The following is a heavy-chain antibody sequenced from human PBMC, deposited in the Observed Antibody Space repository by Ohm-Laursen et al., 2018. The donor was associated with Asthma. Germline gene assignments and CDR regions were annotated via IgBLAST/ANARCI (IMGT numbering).Heavy chain of an antibody. D-gene: IGHD1-26*01. V-gene: IGHV3-21*01. CDR1: GYTFSSYS. CDR2: ISTASSFI. J-gene: IGHJ1*01. Sequence: GSLRLSCTASGYTFSSYSIHWVRQIPGKGLEWVASISTASSFIYYADSVRGRFTTSRDNARNSVYLQMNSLRAEDTALYYCARIGPEWELPGREYSLHHWGEGTLVTVSS. CDR3: ARIGPEWELPGREYSLHH.